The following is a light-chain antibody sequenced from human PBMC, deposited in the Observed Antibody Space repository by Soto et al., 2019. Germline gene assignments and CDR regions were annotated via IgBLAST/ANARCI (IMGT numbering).Light chain of an antibody. CDR1: QTISGW. CDR2: DAS. Sequence: HITQSLSTLSASVGDTVMSTCRASQTISGWLAWYQQRPGKAPNLLIFDASTLESGVPSRFSGSGSGTTFTLTISSLQSDDFATYYCLQYNGYYRTFGQGTKVDIK. V-gene: IGKV1-5*01. CDR3: LQYNGYYRT. J-gene: IGKJ1*01.